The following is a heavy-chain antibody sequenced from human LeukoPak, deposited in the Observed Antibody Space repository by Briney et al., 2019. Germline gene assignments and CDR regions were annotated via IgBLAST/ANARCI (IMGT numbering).Heavy chain of an antibody. Sequence: GGSLRLSCAASGFTFSSYSMNWVRQAPGKGLEWVSSISSSSSYIYYADSVKGRFTISRDNSKNTLYLQMNSLRAEDTAVYYCAKDSYYYDSSGIPEYWGQGTLVTVSS. CDR1: GFTFSSYS. CDR2: ISSSSSYI. J-gene: IGHJ4*02. CDR3: AKDSYYYDSSGIPEY. V-gene: IGHV3-21*04. D-gene: IGHD3-22*01.